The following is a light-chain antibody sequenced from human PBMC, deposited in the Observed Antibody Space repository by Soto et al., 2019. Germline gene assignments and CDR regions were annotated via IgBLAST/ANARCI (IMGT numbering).Light chain of an antibody. Sequence: EIVLTQSPGTLSLSPGERATLSCRASQSVSSSYLAWYQQKPGQAPRLLIYGASIRATGIPDRFIGSGSGTDFTLTTSGLEPEDVAVYYCQQFGGSPSTFGQGTRVEIK. V-gene: IGKV3-20*01. CDR3: QQFGGSPST. CDR1: QSVSSSY. CDR2: GAS. J-gene: IGKJ1*01.